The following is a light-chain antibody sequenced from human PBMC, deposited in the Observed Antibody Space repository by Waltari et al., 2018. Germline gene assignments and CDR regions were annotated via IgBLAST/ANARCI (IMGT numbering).Light chain of an antibody. CDR2: EVN. CDR3: GSYTIDRKYV. J-gene: IGLJ1*01. V-gene: IGLV2-14*01. CDR1: SGDIGANNH. Sequence: QSALTQPASVSGSPGQSITISCTGTSGDIGANNHVSWYQHHPGKAPKLLVFEVNNRPSGVSNRFSGSKSGNTASLTISGLQPDDEADFYCGSYTIDRKYVFGTGTKVTVL.